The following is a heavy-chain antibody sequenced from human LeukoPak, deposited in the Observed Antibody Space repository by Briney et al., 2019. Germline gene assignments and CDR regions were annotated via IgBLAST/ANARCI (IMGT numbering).Heavy chain of an antibody. CDR1: GFTFSSYA. CDR2: ISYDGSNK. J-gene: IGHJ4*02. CDR3: ASGQLRYFDWLLRFDY. Sequence: GGSLRLSCAASGFTFSSYAMHWVRQAPGKGLEWVAVISYDGSNKYYGDSVKGRFTISRDNSKNTLYLQMNSLRAEDTAVYYCASGQLRYFDWLLRFDYWGQGTLVTVSS. D-gene: IGHD3-9*01. V-gene: IGHV3-30*04.